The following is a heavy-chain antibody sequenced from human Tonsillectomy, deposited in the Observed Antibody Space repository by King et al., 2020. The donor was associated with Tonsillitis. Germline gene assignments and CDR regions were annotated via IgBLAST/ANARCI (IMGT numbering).Heavy chain of an antibody. CDR1: GGSISSAGYY. CDR3: AGTTPPYYYYYMDV. J-gene: IGHJ6*03. CDR2: ISYSGNT. V-gene: IGHV4-31*03. Sequence: QLQESGPGLVKPSQTLSLTCTVSGGSISSAGYYWSWIRQHPGKGLEWIGYISYSGNTFYNPSLKSRLTISLDTSKNQFSLKITSVHAADTAVYYCAGTTPPYYYYYMDVWGKGTTVTVSS. D-gene: IGHD1-1*01.